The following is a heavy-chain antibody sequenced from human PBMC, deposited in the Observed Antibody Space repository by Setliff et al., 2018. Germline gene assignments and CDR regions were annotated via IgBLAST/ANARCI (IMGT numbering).Heavy chain of an antibody. J-gene: IGHJ6*03. D-gene: IGHD3-3*01. Sequence: SVKVSCKASGGTFSGYAISWVRQAPGQGLEWMGGIIPILAIANYAQKFQGRVTITADKSTSTAYMELRSLRSDDTAVYYCARGFSKFYYYYYYYMDVWGKGTTVTVSS. CDR3: ARGFSKFYYYYYYYMDV. CDR1: GGTFSGYA. V-gene: IGHV1-69*10. CDR2: IIPILAIA.